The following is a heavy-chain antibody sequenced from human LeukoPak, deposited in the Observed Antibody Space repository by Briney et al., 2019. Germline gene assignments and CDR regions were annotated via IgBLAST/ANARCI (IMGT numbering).Heavy chain of an antibody. CDR3: AELGITMIGGV. V-gene: IGHV3-48*04. CDR1: GFTFSTSW. CDR2: ISSSGSTI. Sequence: GGSLRLSCAASGFTFSTSWMSWVRQAPGKGLEWVSYISSSGSTIYYADSVKGRFTISRDNAKNSLYLQMNSLRAEDTAVYYCAELGITMIGGVWGKGTTVTISS. D-gene: IGHD3-10*02. J-gene: IGHJ6*04.